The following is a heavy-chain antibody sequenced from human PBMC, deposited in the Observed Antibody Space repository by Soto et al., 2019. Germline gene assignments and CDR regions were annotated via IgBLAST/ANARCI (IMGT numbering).Heavy chain of an antibody. CDR1: GGSISSYY. Sequence: PSETLSLTCTVSGGSISSYYWSWIRQPPGKGLEWIGYIYYSGSTNYNPSLKSRVTISVDTSKNQFSLKLSSVTAADTAVYYCARQYCSSTSCYMPYSYYSMHFWGKGTTVTLSS. CDR3: ARQYCSSTSCYMPYSYYSMHF. J-gene: IGHJ6*03. V-gene: IGHV4-59*08. D-gene: IGHD2-2*02. CDR2: IYYSGST.